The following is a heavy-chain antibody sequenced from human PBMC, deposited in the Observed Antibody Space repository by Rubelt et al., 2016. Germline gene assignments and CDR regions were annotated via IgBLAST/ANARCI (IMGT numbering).Heavy chain of an antibody. J-gene: IGHJ3*01. Sequence: QLQLRESGPGQVKPLETLSLTCTVSGGSITSGGYYWSWIRQHPGKGLEWIGTVCYNGDTYYNPSLQSRVAISMDTSENQFSLKLSPGTAADTAIYYVGRDRGSNWYIRYAFDVWGQGTMVTVSS. CDR1: GGSITSGGYY. CDR3: GRDRGSNWYIRYAFDV. CDR2: VCYNGDT. V-gene: IGHV4-39*03. D-gene: IGHD6-13*01.